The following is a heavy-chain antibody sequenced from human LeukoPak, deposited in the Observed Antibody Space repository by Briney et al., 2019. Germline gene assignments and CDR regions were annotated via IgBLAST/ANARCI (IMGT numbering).Heavy chain of an antibody. CDR2: IKRKAEGGTT. J-gene: IGHJ4*02. CDR1: GFTFNDAW. Sequence: GGSLRLSCAASGFTFNDAWMNWVREAPGKGLEWVGRIKRKAEGGTTDYGAPVKGRFSISRDDSKNTAYLQMNSLKTEDTAFYYCTTGNFGPYWGQGTLVTVSS. D-gene: IGHD3-10*01. V-gene: IGHV3-15*07. CDR3: TTGNFGPY.